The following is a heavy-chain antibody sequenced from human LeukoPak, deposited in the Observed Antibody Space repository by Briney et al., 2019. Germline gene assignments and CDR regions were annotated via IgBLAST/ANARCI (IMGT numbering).Heavy chain of an antibody. D-gene: IGHD6-13*01. V-gene: IGHV3-23*01. Sequence: PGASLRLSCAASGFTFSSYAMSWVRQAPGKGLEWVSAISGSGGSTYYADSVKGRFTISRDNSKNTLYLQMNSLRAEDTAVYYCAKDLSLVIAAAGTWFYWGQGTLVTVCS. CDR2: ISGSGGST. CDR1: GFTFSSYA. CDR3: AKDLSLVIAAAGTWFY. J-gene: IGHJ4*02.